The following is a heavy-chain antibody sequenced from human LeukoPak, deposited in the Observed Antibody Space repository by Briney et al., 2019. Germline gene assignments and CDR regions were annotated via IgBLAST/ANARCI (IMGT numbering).Heavy chain of an antibody. CDR2: INPNSGGT. J-gene: IGHJ4*02. Sequence: ASVKVSCKASGYTFTSYYMHWVRQAPGQGLEWMGWINPNSGGTNYAQKFQGWVTMTRDTSISTAYMELSRLRSDDTAVYYCARGDYSGSLYYFDYWGQGTLVTVSS. D-gene: IGHD1-26*01. CDR3: ARGDYSGSLYYFDY. CDR1: GYTFTSYY. V-gene: IGHV1-2*04.